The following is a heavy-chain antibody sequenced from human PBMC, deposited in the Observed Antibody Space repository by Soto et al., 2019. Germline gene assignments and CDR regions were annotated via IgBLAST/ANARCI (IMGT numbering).Heavy chain of an antibody. CDR1: GYTFTSYD. V-gene: IGHV1-8*01. CDR3: ARGLGVYGGYDPENWFAP. Sequence: ASVKVSCKASGYTFTSYDINWVRQATGQGLEWMGWMNPNSGNTGYAQKFQGRVTMTRNTSISTAYMELSSLRSEDTAVYYCARGLGVYGGYDPENWFAPWGKGTLVTVSS. CDR2: MNPNSGNT. D-gene: IGHD5-12*01. J-gene: IGHJ5*02.